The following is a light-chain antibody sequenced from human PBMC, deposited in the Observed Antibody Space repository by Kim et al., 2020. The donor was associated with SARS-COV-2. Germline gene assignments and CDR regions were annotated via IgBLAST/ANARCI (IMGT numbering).Light chain of an antibody. CDR2: EVS. J-gene: IGLJ2*01. Sequence: GQSVTISCTGTSSDVGNYNRVSWYQQPPGTAPKLIIYEVSDRPSGVPHRFSGSKSGNTASLTISWLQTEDEADYYCSSYTSSSTLIFGGGTKVTVL. V-gene: IGLV2-18*02. CDR1: SSDVGNYNR. CDR3: SSYTSSSTLI.